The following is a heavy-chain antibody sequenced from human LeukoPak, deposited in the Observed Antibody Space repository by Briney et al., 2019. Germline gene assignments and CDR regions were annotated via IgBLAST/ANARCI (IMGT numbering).Heavy chain of an antibody. J-gene: IGHJ6*03. CDR2: INPNSGGT. D-gene: IGHD2-2*01. V-gene: IGHV1-2*02. CDR3: ARDGVVVVPAADVLNYDFWSALSGYYYYYMDV. Sequence: ASVKVSCKASGYTFTGYYMHWVRQAPGQGLEWMGWINPNSGGTNYAQKFQGRATMTRDTSITTAYMELSRLRSDDTDVYYCARDGVVVVPAADVLNYDFWSALSGYYYYYMDVWGKGTTVTVSS. CDR1: GYTFTGYY.